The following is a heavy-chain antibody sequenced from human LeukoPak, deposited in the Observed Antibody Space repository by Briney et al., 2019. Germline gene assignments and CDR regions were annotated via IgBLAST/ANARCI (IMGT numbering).Heavy chain of an antibody. CDR1: GGSFSGYY. CDR3: AREGDTAMADGALDI. D-gene: IGHD5-18*01. J-gene: IGHJ3*02. Sequence: PSETLSLTCAVYGGSFSGYYWSWIRQPPGKGLEWIGEINHSGSTNYNPSLKSRVTISVDTSKNQFSLKLSSVTAADTAVYYCAREGDTAMADGALDIWGQGTMVTVSS. CDR2: INHSGST. V-gene: IGHV4-34*01.